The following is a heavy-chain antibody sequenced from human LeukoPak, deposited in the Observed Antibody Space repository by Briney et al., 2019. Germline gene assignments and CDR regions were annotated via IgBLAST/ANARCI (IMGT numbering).Heavy chain of an antibody. V-gene: IGHV3-23*01. CDR1: GFTFSSYA. CDR2: ISGSGGST. D-gene: IGHD6-19*01. CDR3: AKDSHSSGWYSTFFDY. Sequence: GGSLRLSCAASGFTFSSYAMSWVRQAPGKGLEWVSAISGSGGSTYYADSVKGRFTISRDNSKNTLYLQMNSLRAEDTAVYYCAKDSHSSGWYSTFFDYWGQGTLVTVSS. J-gene: IGHJ4*02.